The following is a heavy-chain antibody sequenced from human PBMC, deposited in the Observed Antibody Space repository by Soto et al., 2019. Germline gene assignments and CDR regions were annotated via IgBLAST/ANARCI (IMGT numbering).Heavy chain of an antibody. CDR1: GFTFSSYA. Sequence: EVKLLESGGGLVQPGGSLRLSCAASGFTFSSYALSWVRQAPGKGLEWVSAITGSGDTTYYADSVKGRFTVSRDNSKNTLSLEINGLSAEDTALYFCAKGLGRGSYAASDSWGQGALVTVSS. CDR3: AKGLGRGSYAASDS. J-gene: IGHJ5*01. V-gene: IGHV3-23*01. D-gene: IGHD1-26*01. CDR2: ITGSGDTT.